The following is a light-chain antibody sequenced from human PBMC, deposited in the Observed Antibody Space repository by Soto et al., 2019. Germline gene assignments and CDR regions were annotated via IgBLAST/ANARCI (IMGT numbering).Light chain of an antibody. CDR1: SSDIGNYNY. Sequence: QSALTQPASVSGSPGQSITISCTGTSSDIGNYNYVSWFQQHPAKAPKLIIFEVSTRPSGVSNRFSGSKSGNTASLTISGLQAEDEADYYCSSYTGSNINTVVFGGGTKLTVL. CDR3: SSYTGSNINTVV. CDR2: EVS. V-gene: IGLV2-14*01. J-gene: IGLJ2*01.